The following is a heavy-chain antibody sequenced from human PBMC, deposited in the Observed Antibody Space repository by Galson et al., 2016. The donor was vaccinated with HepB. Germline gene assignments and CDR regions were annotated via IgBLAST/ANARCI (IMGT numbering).Heavy chain of an antibody. CDR2: ISGSGSST. J-gene: IGHJ4*02. D-gene: IGHD6-19*01. CDR3: AKDRWGAVAGMGVVDY. V-gene: IGHV3-23*01. Sequence: SLRLSCAASGFTFSSYAMSWVRQAPGKGLEWVSIISGSGSSTFYADSVKGRFTIPRDKSKNTVHLQMNSLRAEDTAVYYCAKDRWGAVAGMGVVDYWGQGTLVTVSS. CDR1: GFTFSSYA.